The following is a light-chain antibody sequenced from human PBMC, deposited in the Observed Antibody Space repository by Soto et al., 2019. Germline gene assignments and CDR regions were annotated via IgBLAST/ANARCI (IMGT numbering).Light chain of an antibody. CDR1: QSLLHSNGYNY. J-gene: IGKJ5*01. V-gene: IGKV2-28*01. CDR2: LGS. CDR3: MQALHTST. Sequence: DIVMTQSPLYLPVTPGEPASISCRSSQSLLHSNGYNYLDWYLQKPGQSPQLLIYLGSNRASGVPDRFSGSGSGTDFTLKISRVEAEDVGVYYCMQALHTSTFGQGTRLEIK.